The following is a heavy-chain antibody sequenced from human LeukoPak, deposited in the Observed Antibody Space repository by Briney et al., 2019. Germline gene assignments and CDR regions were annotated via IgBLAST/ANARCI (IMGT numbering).Heavy chain of an antibody. V-gene: IGHV3-21*01. CDR1: GFTFSSYN. CDR2: ISSSSNYK. D-gene: IGHD6-19*01. CDR3: ARDREQWLVRPGYYFDY. Sequence: GGSLRLSCAASGFTFSSYNMNWVRQAPGKGLEWVSSISSSSNYKHYADPVKGRFTISRDNAKNSVYLQMNSLRAEDTAIYYCARDREQWLVRPGYYFDYWGQGTLVTVSS. J-gene: IGHJ4*02.